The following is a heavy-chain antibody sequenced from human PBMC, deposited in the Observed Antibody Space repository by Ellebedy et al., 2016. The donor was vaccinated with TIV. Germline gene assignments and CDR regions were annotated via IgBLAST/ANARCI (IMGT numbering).Heavy chain of an antibody. D-gene: IGHD6-13*01. CDR2: IWFDGSFG. V-gene: IGHV3-33*03. CDR3: AKGAGNSNWYYSIDC. J-gene: IGHJ4*02. Sequence: GESLKISCVVSGFTFSTYGMHWVRRAPGKGLEWVAVIWFDGSFGYYADSVKGRFTMSRDNAKNSLYLQMDRLRAEDTALYYCAKGAGNSNWYYSIDCWGQGTLVTVSS. CDR1: GFTFSTYG.